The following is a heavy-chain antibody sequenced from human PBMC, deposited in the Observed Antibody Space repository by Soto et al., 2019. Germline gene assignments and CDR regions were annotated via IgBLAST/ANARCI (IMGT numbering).Heavy chain of an antibody. CDR1: GYTFTTYG. V-gene: IGHV1-18*01. D-gene: IGHD3-16*01. J-gene: IGHJ3*02. CDR3: ARAHLYCTSPKNAFDI. CDR2: ISTYNGNA. Sequence: QVQLVQSGPEVKKPGASVKVSCKASGYTFTTYGISWVRQAPGQGLEWMGWISTYNGNANYAQKLQGRVTMTTDTSTSTAYMALRRLLSDDTDVFSCARAHLYCTSPKNAFDIWGQGTVVTVSS.